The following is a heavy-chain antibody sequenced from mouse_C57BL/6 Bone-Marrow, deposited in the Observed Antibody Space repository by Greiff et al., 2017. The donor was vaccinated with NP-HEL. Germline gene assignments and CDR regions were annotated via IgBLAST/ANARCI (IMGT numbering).Heavy chain of an antibody. V-gene: IGHV5-9*01. CDR3: ARHERDYYGSSSCAMDY. CDR1: GFTFSSYT. Sequence: EVQVVESGGGLVKPGGSLKLSCAASGFTFSSYTMSWVRQTPEKRLEWVATISGGGGNTYYPDSVKGRFPISRDNAKNTLYLQMSSLRSEDTALYYCARHERDYYGSSSCAMDYWGQGTSVTVSS. D-gene: IGHD1-1*01. J-gene: IGHJ4*01. CDR2: ISGGGGNT.